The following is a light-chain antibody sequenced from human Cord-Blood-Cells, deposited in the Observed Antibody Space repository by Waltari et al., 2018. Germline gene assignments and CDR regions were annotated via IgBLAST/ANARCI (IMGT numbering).Light chain of an antibody. CDR2: WAS. Sequence: DIVMTQSPDSLAVSLGERATINCKSSQSVLYSSNNKNYLAWYQQKPGQPPKLLIYWASTRESRVPDRFSGSGSGTDFTLTISSLQAEDVAVYYCQQYYSTPFGQGTKLEIK. CDR3: QQYYSTP. CDR1: QSVLYSSNNKNY. V-gene: IGKV4-1*01. J-gene: IGKJ2*01.